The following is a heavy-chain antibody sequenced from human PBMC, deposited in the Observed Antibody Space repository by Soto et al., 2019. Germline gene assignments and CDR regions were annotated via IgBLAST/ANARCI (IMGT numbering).Heavy chain of an antibody. CDR3: AKDRTMGTRGSSTSCLDY. CDR1: GFTFSSYA. J-gene: IGHJ4*02. CDR2: ISGSGGST. V-gene: IGHV3-23*01. Sequence: GGSLRLSCAASGFTFSSYAMSWVRQAPGKGLEWVSAISGSGGSTYYADSVKGRFTISRDNSKNTLYLQMNSLRAEDTAVYYCAKDRTMGTRGSSTSCLDYWGQGTLVTVSS. D-gene: IGHD2-2*01.